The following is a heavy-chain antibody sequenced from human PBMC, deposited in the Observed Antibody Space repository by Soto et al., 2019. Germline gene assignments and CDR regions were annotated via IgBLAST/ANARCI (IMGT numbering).Heavy chain of an antibody. V-gene: IGHV4-59*08. D-gene: IGHD3-9*01. CDR2: IYYRGNT. CDR3: ARHPGYYDILTGYTTYYFDY. Sequence: SETLSLTCTVSGGSIGTYYWSWIRQPPGKGLEWIGYIYYRGNTDYNPSLKSRVTISLDTPKNQFSLKLSSVTAADTAVYYCARHPGYYDILTGYTTYYFDYWGEGILVTVSS. CDR1: GGSIGTYY. J-gene: IGHJ4*02.